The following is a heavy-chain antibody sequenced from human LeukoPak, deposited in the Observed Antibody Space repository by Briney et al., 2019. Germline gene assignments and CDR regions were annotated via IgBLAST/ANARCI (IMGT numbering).Heavy chain of an antibody. V-gene: IGHV4-39*07. J-gene: IGHJ4*02. CDR1: GGSISSSSYY. Sequence: SETLSLTCTVSGGSISSSSYYWGWIRQPPGKGLEWIGSIYYSGSTNYNPSLKSRVTISVDTSKNQFSLKLSSVTAADTAVYYCAGSNHYYDSSGYKYYFDYWGQGTLVTVSS. CDR3: AGSNHYYDSSGYKYYFDY. CDR2: IYYSGST. D-gene: IGHD3-22*01.